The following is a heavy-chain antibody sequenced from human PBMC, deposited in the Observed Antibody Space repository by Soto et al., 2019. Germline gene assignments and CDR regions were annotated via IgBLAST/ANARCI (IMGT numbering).Heavy chain of an antibody. CDR1: GGTFSSYA. V-gene: IGHV1-69*13. J-gene: IGHJ6*02. D-gene: IGHD3-10*01. Sequence: ASVKVSCKASGGTFSSYAISWVRQAPGQGLEWMGGIIPIFGTANYAQKFQGRVTITADGSTSTAYMELSSLRSEDTAVYYCARGVVRGVKVPYYGMDVWGQGTTVT. CDR3: ARGVVRGVKVPYYGMDV. CDR2: IIPIFGTA.